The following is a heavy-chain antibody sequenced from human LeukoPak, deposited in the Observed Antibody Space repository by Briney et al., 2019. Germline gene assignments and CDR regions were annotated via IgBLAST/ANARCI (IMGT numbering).Heavy chain of an antibody. Sequence: GGSLRLSCAASGFTFDDYAMHWVRQAPGKGLEWVSGISWNSGSIGYADSVKGRFTISRDNAKNSLYLQMNSLRAEDTAMYYCAKEDNYGMDVWGQGTTVTVSS. D-gene: IGHD5-24*01. J-gene: IGHJ6*02. V-gene: IGHV3-9*01. CDR1: GFTFDDYA. CDR2: ISWNSGSI. CDR3: AKEDNYGMDV.